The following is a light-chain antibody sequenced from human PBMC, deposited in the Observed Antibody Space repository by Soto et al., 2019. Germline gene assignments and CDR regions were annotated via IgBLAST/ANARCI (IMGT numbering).Light chain of an antibody. V-gene: IGLV8-61*01. CDR3: VLYMGSGIWV. Sequence: QTVVTQEPSFSVSPGGTVTLTCGLRSGSESSNYYPSWYQQTPGQAPRTLIYSTNTRSSGVPDRFSGSILGNKAALTITGAQADDESDYYCVLYMGSGIWVFGGGTKLTVL. CDR2: STN. J-gene: IGLJ3*02. CDR1: SGSESSNYY.